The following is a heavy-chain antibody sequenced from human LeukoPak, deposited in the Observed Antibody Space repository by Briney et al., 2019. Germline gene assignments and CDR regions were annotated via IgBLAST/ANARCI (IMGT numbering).Heavy chain of an antibody. CDR3: AAQFGSGYPNWFDP. Sequence: GGSLRLSCAASGFTFDDYGMSWVRQAPGKGLEWVSGINWNGGSTGYADSVKGRFTISRDNAKNSLYLQMNSLRAEDTALYYCAAQFGSGYPNWFDPWGQGTLVTVSS. CDR1: GFTFDDYG. D-gene: IGHD3-3*01. V-gene: IGHV3-20*04. J-gene: IGHJ5*02. CDR2: INWNGGST.